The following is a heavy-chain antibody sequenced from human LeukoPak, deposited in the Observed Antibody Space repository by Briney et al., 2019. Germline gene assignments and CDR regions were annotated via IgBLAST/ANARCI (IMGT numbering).Heavy chain of an antibody. Sequence: ASVKVSCKASGYTFTSYAMNWVRQAPGQGLEWMGWINPNSGGTNYAQKFQGRVTMTRDTSISTAYMELSRLRSDDTAVYYCARDGVRFLEWLLSGYYYYMDVWGKGTTVTVSS. V-gene: IGHV1-2*02. CDR1: GYTFTSYA. J-gene: IGHJ6*03. CDR2: INPNSGGT. CDR3: ARDGVRFLEWLLSGYYYYMDV. D-gene: IGHD3-3*01.